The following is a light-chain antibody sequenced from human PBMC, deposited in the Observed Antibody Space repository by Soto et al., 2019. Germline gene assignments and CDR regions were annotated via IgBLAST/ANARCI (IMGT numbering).Light chain of an antibody. CDR2: AAT. J-gene: IGKJ3*01. Sequence: DIQMTQSPSSLSASVGDRVTLTCRASQGISNYLAWYQQKPGKVPKLLIYAATTLQSGVPSRFSGSGSGTEFTLTISNLQPEDVATYYCQKYKSAPVFTFGPGTKVDIK. CDR1: QGISNY. V-gene: IGKV1-27*01. CDR3: QKYKSAPVFT.